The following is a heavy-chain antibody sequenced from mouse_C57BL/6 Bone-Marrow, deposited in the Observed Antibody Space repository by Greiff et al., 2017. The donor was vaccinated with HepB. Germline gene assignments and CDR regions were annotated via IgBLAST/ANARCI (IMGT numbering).Heavy chain of an antibody. CDR3: TLSTTVVAFDY. V-gene: IGHV6-3*01. J-gene: IGHJ2*01. CDR2: IRLKSDNYAT. D-gene: IGHD1-1*01. CDR1: GFTFSNYW. Sequence: EVMLVESGGGLVQPGGSMKLSCVASGFTFSNYWMNWVRQSPEKGLEWVAQIRLKSDNYATHYAESVKGRFTISRDDSKSSVYLQMNNLRAEDTGIYYCTLSTTVVAFDYWGQGTTLTVSS.